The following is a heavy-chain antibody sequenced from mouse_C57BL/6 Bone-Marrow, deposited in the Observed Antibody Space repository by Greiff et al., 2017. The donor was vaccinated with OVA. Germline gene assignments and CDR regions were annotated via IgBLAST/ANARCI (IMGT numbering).Heavy chain of an antibody. V-gene: IGHV10-3*01. CDR1: GFTFNTYA. CDR2: IRSKSSNYAT. D-gene: IGHD2-3*01. CDR3: VRESGGYYPAWVAY. Sequence: EVKLQESGGGLVQPTGSLKLSCAASGFTFNTYAMHWVRQAPGKGLEWVARIRSKSSNYATYYADSVKDRFTISRDDSQSMLYLQMNNLKTEDTAMEYCVRESGGYYPAWVAYWGQGTLVTVSA. J-gene: IGHJ3*01.